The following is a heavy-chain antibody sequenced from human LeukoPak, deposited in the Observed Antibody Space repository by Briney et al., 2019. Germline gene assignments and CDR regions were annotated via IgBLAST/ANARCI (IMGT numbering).Heavy chain of an antibody. CDR2: MNPNRGNT. J-gene: IGHJ4*02. D-gene: IGHD1-26*01. Sequence: GLMNPNRGNTGYAQKFQARVTITRNTSISTAYMELSSLRSEDTAVYYCARYSGSYYYFDYWGQGTLVTVSS. V-gene: IGHV1-8*03. CDR3: ARYSGSYYYFDY.